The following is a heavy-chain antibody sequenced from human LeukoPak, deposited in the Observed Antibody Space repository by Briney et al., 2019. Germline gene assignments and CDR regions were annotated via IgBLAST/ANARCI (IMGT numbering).Heavy chain of an antibody. Sequence: GGSLRLSCAASGFTFSNYGVHWVRQAPGKGLEWVSYISSSGSTIYYADSVKGRFTISRDNAKNSLYLQMNSLRAADTAVYYCAELGITMIGGVWGKGTTVTISS. CDR1: GFTFSNYG. J-gene: IGHJ6*04. CDR2: ISSSGSTI. V-gene: IGHV3-48*04. D-gene: IGHD3-10*02. CDR3: AELGITMIGGV.